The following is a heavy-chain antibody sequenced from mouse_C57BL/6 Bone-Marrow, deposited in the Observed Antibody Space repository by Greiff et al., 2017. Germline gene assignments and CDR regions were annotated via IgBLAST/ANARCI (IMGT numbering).Heavy chain of an antibody. CDR3: TERYFDV. Sequence: EVQLQQSGAELVRPGASVKLSCTASGFNIKDDYMHWVKQRPEPGLEWIGWIDPENGDTEYASKFQGKATITADTSSNTAYLQLSSLTSEDTAVYYCTERYFDVWGTGTTVTVSS. J-gene: IGHJ1*03. CDR1: GFNIKDDY. V-gene: IGHV14-4*01. CDR2: IDPENGDT.